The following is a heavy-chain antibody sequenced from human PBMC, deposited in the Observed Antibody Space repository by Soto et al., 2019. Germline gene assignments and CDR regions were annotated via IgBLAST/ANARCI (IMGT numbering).Heavy chain of an antibody. D-gene: IGHD5-12*01. Sequence: EVQLLESGGGLVQPGGSLRLSCAASGFTFRSYAMNWVRQAPGKGLECVSVISDSGGGTYYADSAKGRFTISRDNSKNTLDLQMNSLRAEDTAVYYCVKGGRGSSGYFYYWGQGTLVTVSS. CDR3: VKGGRGSSGYFYY. CDR2: ISDSGGGT. V-gene: IGHV3-23*01. J-gene: IGHJ4*02. CDR1: GFTFRSYA.